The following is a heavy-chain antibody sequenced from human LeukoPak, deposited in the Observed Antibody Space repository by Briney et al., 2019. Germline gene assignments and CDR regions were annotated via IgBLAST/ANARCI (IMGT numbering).Heavy chain of an antibody. CDR3: ARERAGYSGIDYFDY. CDR2: ISSTGSMI. CDR1: GFTFSSYE. D-gene: IGHD5-12*01. V-gene: IGHV3-48*03. J-gene: IGHJ4*02. Sequence: PGGSLRLSCAASGFTFSSYEMNWVRQPAGKGREWLGYISSTGSMIYYTGSVKGRYTISRENAKNSLYLQMNSLRGEDTAVYYCARERAGYSGIDYFDYWGQGTLVTVPS.